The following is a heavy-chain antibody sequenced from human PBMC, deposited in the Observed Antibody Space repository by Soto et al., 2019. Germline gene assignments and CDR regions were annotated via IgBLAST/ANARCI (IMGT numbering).Heavy chain of an antibody. D-gene: IGHD6-6*01. J-gene: IGHJ6*03. Sequence: SETLSLTCTVSGGSISSYYWSWIRQPPGKGLEWIGYIYYSGSTNYNPSLKSRVTISVDTSKNQFSLKLSSVTAADTAVYYCARESRSSFPLYYYYMDVWGKGTTVTVS. CDR2: IYYSGST. CDR3: ARESRSSFPLYYYYMDV. CDR1: GGSISSYY. V-gene: IGHV4-59*12.